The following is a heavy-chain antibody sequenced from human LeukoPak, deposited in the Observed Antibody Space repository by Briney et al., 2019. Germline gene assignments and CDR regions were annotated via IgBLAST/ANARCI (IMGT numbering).Heavy chain of an antibody. CDR3: AKGAVAGTGNYFDY. J-gene: IGHJ4*02. V-gene: IGHV3-23*01. Sequence: TGGSLRLSCAASGFTFSSYAMRWVRQAPGKGLEWVSAISGSGGSTYYADSVKGRFTISRDNSKNTLYLQMNSLRAEDTAVYYCAKGAVAGTGNYFDYWGQGTLVTVSS. CDR2: ISGSGGST. CDR1: GFTFSSYA. D-gene: IGHD6-19*01.